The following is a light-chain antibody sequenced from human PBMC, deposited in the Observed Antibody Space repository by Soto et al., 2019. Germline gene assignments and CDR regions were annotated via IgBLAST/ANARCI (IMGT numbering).Light chain of an antibody. Sequence: DIQMTQSPSSLYASVGDRVTITCRASRGVGNSLAWYQQKPGKVPTILIYGASTLESGVPSRFSGSGSGTFFTLIINGLQPDDVAAYYCQKYDSAPFTFGPGS. CDR3: QKYDSAPFT. CDR1: RGVGNS. V-gene: IGKV1-27*01. CDR2: GAS. J-gene: IGKJ3*01.